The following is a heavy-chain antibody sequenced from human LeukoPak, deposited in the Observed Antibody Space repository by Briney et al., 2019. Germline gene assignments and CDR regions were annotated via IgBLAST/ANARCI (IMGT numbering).Heavy chain of an antibody. J-gene: IGHJ6*03. Sequence: GGSLRLSCAASAFTFSRYGMHWVRQAPGQGLEWMGWINPTSGGTNYAQKFQGRVTMTRDTSISTAYMELSRLRSDDTAVYSCARGVTARGFYYYMDIWGRGTTVTISS. CDR1: AFTFSRYG. V-gene: IGHV1-2*02. D-gene: IGHD2-21*02. CDR3: ARGVTARGFYYYMDI. CDR2: INPTSGGT.